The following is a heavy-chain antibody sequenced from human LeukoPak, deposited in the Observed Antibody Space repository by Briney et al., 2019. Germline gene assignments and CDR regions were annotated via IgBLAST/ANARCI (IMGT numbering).Heavy chain of an antibody. D-gene: IGHD2-2*01. CDR3: AKGDIVVVPAANDWFDP. V-gene: IGHV3-23*01. Sequence: GGSLRLSCAASGFTFSSYAMSWVRQAPGKGLEWVSAISGSGGSTYYADSVKGRFTISRDNSKNTLYLQMNSLRAEDMAVYYCAKGDIVVVPAANDWFDPWGQGTLVTVSS. CDR1: GFTFSSYA. CDR2: ISGSGGST. J-gene: IGHJ5*02.